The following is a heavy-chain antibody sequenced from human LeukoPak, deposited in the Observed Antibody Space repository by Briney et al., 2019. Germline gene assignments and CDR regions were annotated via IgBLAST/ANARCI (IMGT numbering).Heavy chain of an antibody. J-gene: IGHJ4*02. CDR1: GFTFSSYA. Sequence: PGGSLRLSCAASGFTFSSYAMHWVRQAPGKGLEYVSAISSNGGSTYYANSVKGRFTISRDNSKNTLYLQMGSLRAEDMAVYYCARLWSLVGLPGDGRVATDYWGQGTLVTVSS. D-gene: IGHD1-26*01. V-gene: IGHV3-64*01. CDR2: ISSNGGST. CDR3: ARLWSLVGLPGDGRVATDY.